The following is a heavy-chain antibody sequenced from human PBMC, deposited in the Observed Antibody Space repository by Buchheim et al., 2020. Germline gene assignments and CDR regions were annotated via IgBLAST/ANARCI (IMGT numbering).Heavy chain of an antibody. CDR3: ARFIPLPGWYFDL. CDR2: IYYSGST. Sequence: QVQLQQWGAGLLKPSETLSLTCTVSGGSMSSYFWSWIRQPPGKGLEWIGYIYYSGSTNYNPSLKSRVTISVDTSKNQFSMRLSSVTAADTAVYYCARFIPLPGWYFDLWGRGTL. J-gene: IGHJ2*01. V-gene: IGHV4-59*01. CDR1: GGSMSSYF. D-gene: IGHD3-16*01.